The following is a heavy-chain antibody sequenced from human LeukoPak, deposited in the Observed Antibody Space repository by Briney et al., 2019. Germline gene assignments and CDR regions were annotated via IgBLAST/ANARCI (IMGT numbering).Heavy chain of an antibody. V-gene: IGHV3-48*03. CDR1: GFTFSSYE. J-gene: IGHJ4*02. Sequence: GGSLSLSCAASGFTFSSYEMNWVRQAPGKGLEWVSYISSSGDSLHYADSVKGRFTVSRDNARNSLYLQMSSLRAEDTAIYYCARMAMAGQYNEYWGQRTLVTVST. D-gene: IGHD6-19*01. CDR3: ARMAMAGQYNEY. CDR2: ISSSGDSL.